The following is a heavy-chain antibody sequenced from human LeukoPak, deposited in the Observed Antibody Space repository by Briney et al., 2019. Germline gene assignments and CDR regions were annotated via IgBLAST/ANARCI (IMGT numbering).Heavy chain of an antibody. Sequence: ASVKVSCKASGYTFTGYYMHWVRQAPGQGLEWMGWINPNSGGTNYAQKLQGRVTMTTDTSTSTAYMELRSLRSDDTAVYYCARGLAAVGYYYMDVWGKGTTVTISS. CDR3: ARGLAAVGYYYMDV. CDR1: GYTFTGYY. V-gene: IGHV1-2*02. J-gene: IGHJ6*03. CDR2: INPNSGGT. D-gene: IGHD6-13*01.